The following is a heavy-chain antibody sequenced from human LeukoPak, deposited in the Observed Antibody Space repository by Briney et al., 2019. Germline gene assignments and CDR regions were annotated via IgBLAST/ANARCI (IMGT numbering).Heavy chain of an antibody. D-gene: IGHD6-13*01. Sequence: GESLKISCKGSEYSFTTYWIGWVRQLPGKGLDWMGIIYPGDSDTRYSPSFQGQVTISADKSIATAYLQWSSLEASDTAMYYCARSEAAAGTDFDYWGQGTLVTVSS. J-gene: IGHJ4*02. CDR2: IYPGDSDT. V-gene: IGHV5-51*01. CDR3: ARSEAAAGTDFDY. CDR1: EYSFTTYW.